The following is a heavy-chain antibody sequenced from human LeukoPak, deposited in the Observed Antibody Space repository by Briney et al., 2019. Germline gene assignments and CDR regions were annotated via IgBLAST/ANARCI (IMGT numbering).Heavy chain of an antibody. D-gene: IGHD6-13*01. Sequence: GGSLRLSCAASGFTFSSYAMSWVRQAPGKGLEWVSAISGSGGSTCYADSVKGRFTISRDNSKNTLYLQMNSLRAEDTAVYYCAKDQGYSSSWYAYYYYGMDVWGQGTTVTVSS. J-gene: IGHJ6*02. CDR1: GFTFSSYA. CDR3: AKDQGYSSSWYAYYYYGMDV. V-gene: IGHV3-23*01. CDR2: ISGSGGST.